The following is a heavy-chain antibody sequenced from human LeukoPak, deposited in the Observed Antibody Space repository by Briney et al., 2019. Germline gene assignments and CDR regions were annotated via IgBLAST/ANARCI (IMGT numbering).Heavy chain of an antibody. V-gene: IGHV4-4*07. J-gene: IGHJ5*02. CDR2: IYSSGST. Sequence: SETLSLTCTVSGGSISSYYWTWIRQPAGKGLEWIGRIYSSGSTNYSPSLKSRVTMSVDTSTNQFSLKLSSVTAADTAVYYCARDRSSGYYYHPWGQGTLVTVSS. D-gene: IGHD3-22*01. CDR3: ARDRSSGYYYHP. CDR1: GGSISSYY.